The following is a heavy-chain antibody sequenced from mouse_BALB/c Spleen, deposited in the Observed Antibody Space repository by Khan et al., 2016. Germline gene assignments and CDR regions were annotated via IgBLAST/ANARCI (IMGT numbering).Heavy chain of an antibody. CDR2: IWSGGST. CDR1: GFSLTSYG. Sequence: QVQLKQSGPGLVQPSQSLSITCTVSGFSLTSYGVHWVRQSPGKGLEWLGVIWSGGSTDYNAAFISRLSISKDDSKSQVVFKRNSLQANDTAIYYCARNDGYYWYFDVWGAGTTVTVSS. CDR3: ARNDGYYWYFDV. J-gene: IGHJ1*01. V-gene: IGHV2-2*02. D-gene: IGHD2-3*01.